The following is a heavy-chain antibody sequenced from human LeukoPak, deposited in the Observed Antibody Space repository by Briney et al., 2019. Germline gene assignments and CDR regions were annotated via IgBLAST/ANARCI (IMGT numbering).Heavy chain of an antibody. CDR3: AKDSRLEY. Sequence: PGGSLRLSCAASGFTFSSSAMSWVRQAPGKGLEWVSAISGSGGSTYYAGSVKGRFTISRDNSKNTLHLQVNSLRAEDTAVYYCAKDSRLEYWGQGTLVTVSS. J-gene: IGHJ4*02. CDR2: ISGSGGST. D-gene: IGHD1-1*01. V-gene: IGHV3-23*01. CDR1: GFTFSSSA.